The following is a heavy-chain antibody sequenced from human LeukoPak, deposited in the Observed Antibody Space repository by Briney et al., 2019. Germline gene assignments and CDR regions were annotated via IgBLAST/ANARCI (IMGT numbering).Heavy chain of an antibody. D-gene: IGHD3-10*01. CDR2: INHSGSS. CDR3: ARRSYHGPESYPRS. Sequence: SEALSLTFAVYGGSFSCYYGSWVREPPGKGVGWIGEINHSGSSSYNPSLKSRVTISMDTSKNQISLKLTSVTAADTAFYYCARRSYHGPESYPRSWGQGTLVTVSS. V-gene: IGHV4-34*01. CDR1: GGSFSCYY. J-gene: IGHJ4*02.